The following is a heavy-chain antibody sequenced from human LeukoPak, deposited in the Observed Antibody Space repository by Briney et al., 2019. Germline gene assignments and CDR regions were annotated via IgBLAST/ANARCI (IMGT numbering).Heavy chain of an antibody. V-gene: IGHV1-8*03. CDR3: ARVSGLRYFDWLPLEGSWFDP. J-gene: IGHJ5*02. CDR2: MNPNSGNT. Sequence: ASVKVSCKASGYTFTSYDINWVRQATGQGLEWMGWMNPNSGNTGYAQKFQGRVTITRNTSISTAYMELSSLRSEDTAVYYCARVSGLRYFDWLPLEGSWFDPWGQGTLVTVSS. CDR1: GYTFTSYD. D-gene: IGHD3-9*01.